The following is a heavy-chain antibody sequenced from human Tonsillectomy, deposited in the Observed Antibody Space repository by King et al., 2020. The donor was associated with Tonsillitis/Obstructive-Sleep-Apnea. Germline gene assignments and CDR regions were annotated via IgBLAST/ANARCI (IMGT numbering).Heavy chain of an antibody. J-gene: IGHJ6*01. CDR3: AIRTLRYFDWSRPHGMDV. CDR2: INSDGSST. Sequence: VQLVESGGGLVQPGGSLRLSCAASGFTFSSYWMHWVRQAPGKGLVWVSRINSDGSSTSYADSVKGRFTISRDNAKNTLYLQMNSLRVEDTAVYYCAIRTLRYFDWSRPHGMDVCGQGTTVTLSP. D-gene: IGHD3-9*01. CDR1: GFTFSSYW. V-gene: IGHV3-74*01.